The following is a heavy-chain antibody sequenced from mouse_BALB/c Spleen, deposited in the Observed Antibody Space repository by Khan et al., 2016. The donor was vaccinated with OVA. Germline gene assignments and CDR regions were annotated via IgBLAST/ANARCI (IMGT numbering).Heavy chain of an antibody. J-gene: IGHJ1*01. CDR2: INTETGEP. CDR1: GYTFTDYS. CDR3: AGRKHRYFDV. Sequence: QIQLVQSGPELKKPGETVKISCKASGYTFTDYSMHWVKQAPGKGLKWMGWINTETGEPTYADDFKGRFAFSLDTSASTAYLQISNLKNEDPATYFCAGRKHRYFDVWGAGTTVTVSS. V-gene: IGHV9-2-1*01.